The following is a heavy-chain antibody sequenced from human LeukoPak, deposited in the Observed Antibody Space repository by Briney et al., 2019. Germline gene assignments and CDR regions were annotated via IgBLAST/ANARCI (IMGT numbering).Heavy chain of an antibody. CDR3: ARVLDIVATDHRITGSYYYYYTDV. CDR2: IIPIFGTA. CDR1: GGTFSSYA. Sequence: GASVKVSCKASGGTFSSYAISWVRQAPGQGLEWMGGIIPIFGTANYAQKFQGRVTITADESTSTAYMELSSLRSEDTAVYYCARVLDIVATDHRITGSYYYYYTDVWGKGTTVTVSS. V-gene: IGHV1-69*13. D-gene: IGHD5-12*01. J-gene: IGHJ6*03.